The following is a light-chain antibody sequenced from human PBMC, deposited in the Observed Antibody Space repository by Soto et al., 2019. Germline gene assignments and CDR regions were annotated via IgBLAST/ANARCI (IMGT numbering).Light chain of an antibody. J-gene: IGKJ5*01. CDR1: HSVSNN. Sequence: IVLTQSPGTLSLSPGERATLSCRAIHSVSNNYLAWYQQKPGQAPRLLIYGASTGATGLPARFSGSGSGTEFTLTINSLQAEDCAVYYCQQYNNWPQITFGQGTRLEIK. CDR2: GAS. V-gene: IGKV3D-15*01. CDR3: QQYNNWPQIT.